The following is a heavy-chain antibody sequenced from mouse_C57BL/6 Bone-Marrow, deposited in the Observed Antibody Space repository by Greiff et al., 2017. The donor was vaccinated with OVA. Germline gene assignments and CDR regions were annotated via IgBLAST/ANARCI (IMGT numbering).Heavy chain of an antibody. V-gene: IGHV14-4*01. D-gene: IGHD1-1*01. CDR3: TTKGYYYGSSYGTY. CDR2: IDPENGDT. CDR1: GFNIKDDY. Sequence: EVKLQESGAELVRPGASVKLSCTASGFNIKDDYMHWVKQRPEQGLEWIGWIDPENGDTEYASKFQGKATITADTSSNTAYLQLSSLTSEDTAVYYCTTKGYYYGSSYGTYWGQGTLVTVSA. J-gene: IGHJ3*01.